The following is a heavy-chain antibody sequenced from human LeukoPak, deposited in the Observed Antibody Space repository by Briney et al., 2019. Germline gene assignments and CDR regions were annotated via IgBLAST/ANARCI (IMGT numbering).Heavy chain of an antibody. CDR1: GFTFSNYE. V-gene: IGHV3-48*03. D-gene: IGHD3-22*01. CDR2: ISSSCSTI. Sequence: PGGSLTLSCAGSGFTFSNYEMNWVRQAQGKGLEWVSYISSSCSTIYSDSVKGRFTISRDNAKNSLYLQMNSLRAEHTAVYYCAKDNRWGRGYYSHDYWGQGTLVTVSS. CDR3: AKDNRWGRGYYSHDY. J-gene: IGHJ4*02.